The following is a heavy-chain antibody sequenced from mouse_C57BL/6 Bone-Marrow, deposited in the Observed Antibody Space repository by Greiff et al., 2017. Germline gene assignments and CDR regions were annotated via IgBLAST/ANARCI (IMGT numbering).Heavy chain of an antibody. D-gene: IGHD2-4*01. Sequence: QVQLQQPGAELVKPGASVKLSCKASGYTFTSYWMHWVKQRPGQGLEWIGMIHPNSGSTNYNEKFKSKATLNVDKSSRTAYMQLSSLTSEDSAVYYCSRKGMITAYLDYWGQGTTLTVSS. V-gene: IGHV1-64*01. CDR1: GYTFTSYW. CDR3: SRKGMITAYLDY. J-gene: IGHJ2*01. CDR2: IHPNSGST.